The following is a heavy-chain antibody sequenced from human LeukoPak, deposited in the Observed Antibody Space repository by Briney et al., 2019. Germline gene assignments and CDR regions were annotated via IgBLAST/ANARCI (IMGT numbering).Heavy chain of an antibody. CDR2: ISGSGGST. D-gene: IGHD2-2*01. CDR3: AKEYAASSAADPSLIVDY. Sequence: GGSLRLSCAASGFTLRSYVMSWVRQAPGKGLEWVSAISGSGGSTYYADSVKGRFTISRDNSKNTLYLQMNSLRAEDTAVYYCAKEYAASSAADPSLIVDYWGQGTLVTVSS. CDR1: GFTLRSYV. J-gene: IGHJ4*02. V-gene: IGHV3-23*01.